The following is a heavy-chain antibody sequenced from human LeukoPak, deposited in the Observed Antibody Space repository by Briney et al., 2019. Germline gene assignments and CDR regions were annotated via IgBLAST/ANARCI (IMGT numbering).Heavy chain of an antibody. Sequence: SETLSLTCTVSGGSIRSYYWTWIRQPPGKGLEWIGYIYNSESTNYNPSLKSRVTISVDTSKNQFSLKLTSVTAADTAMYYCARRRRIGGVGTDALDVWGQGTMVTVSS. CDR3: ARRRRIGGVGTDALDV. D-gene: IGHD1-26*01. J-gene: IGHJ3*01. CDR2: IYNSEST. CDR1: GGSIRSYY. V-gene: IGHV4-59*08.